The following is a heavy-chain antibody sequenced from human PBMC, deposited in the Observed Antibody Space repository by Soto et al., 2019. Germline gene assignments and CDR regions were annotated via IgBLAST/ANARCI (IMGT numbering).Heavy chain of an antibody. V-gene: IGHV3-11*06. CDR1: GFNLSDYY. D-gene: IGHD1-1*01. CDR2: ISYSGSFT. Sequence: PGGSLRLSCVASGFNLSDYYMIWIRQNPEKGLEGVSYISYSGSFTKYADSVKGRFTISRDNAKNSLFLQMNSLRAEDTSIYYCARGSGYNWFDPWGPGTVVTVSS. J-gene: IGHJ5*02. CDR3: ARGSGYNWFDP.